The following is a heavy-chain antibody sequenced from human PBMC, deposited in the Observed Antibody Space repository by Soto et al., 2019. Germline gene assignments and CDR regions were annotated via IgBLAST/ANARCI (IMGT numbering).Heavy chain of an antibody. CDR2: IDTKSGGT. Sequence: QLVQSGAEVKKPGASVRVSCKTSGPTFIAYYIHWVRQAPGQGLVWMGWIDTKSGGTTYEQKFLGRVTMTSDTSINTAYMDLNRLTSDDTAVYYCARVSVDVPEWGQGTLITVSS. CDR3: ARVSVDVPE. J-gene: IGHJ4*02. CDR1: GPTFIAYY. D-gene: IGHD5-12*01. V-gene: IGHV1-2*02.